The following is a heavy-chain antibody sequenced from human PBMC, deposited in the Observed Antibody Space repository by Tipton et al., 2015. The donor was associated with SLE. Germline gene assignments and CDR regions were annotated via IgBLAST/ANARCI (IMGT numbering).Heavy chain of an antibody. CDR1: GGSFSGYY. CDR2: INHIGST. D-gene: IGHD3-9*01. J-gene: IGHJ4*02. CDR3: ARGPTPPFGTGWSSFDC. V-gene: IGHV4-34*01. Sequence: TLSLTCAVYGGSFSGYYWSWVRQPPGKGLEWIGEINHIGSTNYNPSLKSRVTVSVDTSENQVSLNLTSVTAAGTAVYYCARGPTPPFGTGWSSFDCWGQGTLVTVSS.